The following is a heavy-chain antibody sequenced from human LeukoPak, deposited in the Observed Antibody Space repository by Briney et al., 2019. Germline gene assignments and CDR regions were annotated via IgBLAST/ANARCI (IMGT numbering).Heavy chain of an antibody. CDR3: TRGSSGRRDN. J-gene: IGHJ4*02. V-gene: IGHV1-8*01. CDR2: MNANSGNT. CDR1: GYTFTSCD. Sequence: GASVKVSCKASGYTFTSCDINWVRQATGQGLEWMGWMNANSGNTGYGQSFQGRITMTRDISIGTAYMELSNLTSEDTAIYYCTRGSSGRRDNWGQGTLVTVS. D-gene: IGHD6-19*01.